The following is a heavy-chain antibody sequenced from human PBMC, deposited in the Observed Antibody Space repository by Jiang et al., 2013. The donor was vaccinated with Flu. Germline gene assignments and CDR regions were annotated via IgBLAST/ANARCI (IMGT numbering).Heavy chain of an antibody. J-gene: IGHJ6*04. CDR2: IYYSGST. CDR1: GGSISSYY. V-gene: IGHV4-59*08. Sequence: KPSETLSLTCTVSGGSISSYYWSWIRQPPGKGLEWIGYIYYSGSTNYNPSLKSRVTISVDTSKNQFSLKLSSVTAADTAVYYCARQYSSSAPYYYYGMDVWGKGTTVTVSS. D-gene: IGHD6-6*01. CDR3: ARQYSSSAPYYYYGMDV.